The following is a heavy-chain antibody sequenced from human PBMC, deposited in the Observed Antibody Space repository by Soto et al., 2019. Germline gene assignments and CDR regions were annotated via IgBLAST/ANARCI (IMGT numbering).Heavy chain of an antibody. CDR2: IKSKSDGGTT. J-gene: IGHJ5*02. Sequence: PGGSLRLSCAASGFTFSNAWMSWVRQAPGKGLEWVGRIKSKSDGGTTDYAAPVKGRFTISRDDSKDTLYLQMNSLKTEDTAVYYCASDLLNYKILAGYYPVCFDPWGQGTLVTVSS. CDR1: GFTFSNAW. CDR3: ASDLLNYKILAGYYPVCFDP. D-gene: IGHD3-9*01. V-gene: IGHV3-15*01.